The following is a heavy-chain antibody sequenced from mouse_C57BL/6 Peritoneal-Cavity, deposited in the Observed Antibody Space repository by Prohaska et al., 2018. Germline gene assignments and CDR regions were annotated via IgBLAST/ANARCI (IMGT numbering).Heavy chain of an antibody. V-gene: IGHV2-6-1*01. CDR1: GFSLTSYG. Sequence: QVQLKESGPGLVAPSPSLSITCTVSGFSLTSYGVHWVRQPPGKGLEWLVVIWSDGSTTDNSALKSRLSISKDNSKSQVFLKMNSLPTDDTAMYYSARHNYEEGFAYWGQGTLVTVSA. CDR2: IWSDGST. D-gene: IGHD2-4*01. J-gene: IGHJ3*01. CDR3: ARHNYEEGFAY.